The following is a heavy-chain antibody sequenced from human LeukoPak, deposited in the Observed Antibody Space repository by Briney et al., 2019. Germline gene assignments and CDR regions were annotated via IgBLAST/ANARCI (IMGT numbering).Heavy chain of an antibody. CDR3: ARDFYDSSGYSAPGDY. V-gene: IGHV3-33*01. Sequence: GGSLRLSCAASGFTFSSYGMHWVRQAPGKGLEWVAVIWYDGSNKYYADSVKGRFTISRDNSKNTLYLQTNSLRAEDTAVYYCARDFYDSSGYSAPGDYWGQGTLVTVSS. J-gene: IGHJ4*02. D-gene: IGHD3-22*01. CDR1: GFTFSSYG. CDR2: IWYDGSNK.